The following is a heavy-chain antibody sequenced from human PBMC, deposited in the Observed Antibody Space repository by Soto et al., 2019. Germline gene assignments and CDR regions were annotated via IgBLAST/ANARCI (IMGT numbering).Heavy chain of an antibody. CDR3: ARGKSGYYTFLDK. D-gene: IGHD3-3*01. J-gene: IGHJ4*02. V-gene: IGHV4-59*01. CDR2: VYYAGST. CDR1: GDFLSSYY. Sequence: PSETLSLTCTVSGDFLSSYYWTWIRQPPGKGLEWIGYVYYAGSTNYSPSLKGRVTISVDTSKKQFSLNLRSVTAADTAVYFCARGKSGYYTFLDKWGQGTLVTVSS.